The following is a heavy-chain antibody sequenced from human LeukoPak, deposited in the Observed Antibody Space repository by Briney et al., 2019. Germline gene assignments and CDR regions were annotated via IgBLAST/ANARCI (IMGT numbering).Heavy chain of an antibody. Sequence: GGSPRLSCAASGFTFSSYGMHWVRQAPGKGLEWVAVISYDGSNKYYADSVKGRFTISRDHSKNTLYLQMNSLRAEDTAVYYCAKRIVGPYFYYFDYWGQGTLVTVSS. CDR2: ISYDGSNK. J-gene: IGHJ4*02. V-gene: IGHV3-30*18. CDR1: GFTFSSYG. CDR3: AKRIVGPYFYYFDY. D-gene: IGHD1-26*01.